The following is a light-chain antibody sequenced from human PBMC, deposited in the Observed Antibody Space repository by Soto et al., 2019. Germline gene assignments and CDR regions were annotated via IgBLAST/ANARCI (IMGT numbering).Light chain of an antibody. CDR1: QSVSSSY. Sequence: EIVLTQSPGTLSLSPGERATLSCRASQSVSSSYLAWYQQKPGQAPRLLIYGASSRASGIPDRFSGSGSGTDFTLTISSLQPEDFAVYYCQQYDSSPETFGQGTKVDIK. J-gene: IGKJ1*01. CDR2: GAS. V-gene: IGKV3-20*01. CDR3: QQYDSSPET.